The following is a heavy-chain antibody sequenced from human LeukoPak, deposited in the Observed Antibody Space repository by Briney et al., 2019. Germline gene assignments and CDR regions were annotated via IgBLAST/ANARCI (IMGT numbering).Heavy chain of an antibody. CDR2: IYYSGST. J-gene: IGHJ4*02. Sequence: PSETLSLTCTVSGGSISSSSYYWGWIRQPPGKGLEWIGSIYYSGSTYYNPSLKSRVTISVDTSKNQFSLKLSSVTAADTAVYYCARVLSHYYDSSGLTPAFDYWGQGTLVTVSS. V-gene: IGHV4-39*07. D-gene: IGHD3-22*01. CDR3: ARVLSHYYDSSGLTPAFDY. CDR1: GGSISSSSYY.